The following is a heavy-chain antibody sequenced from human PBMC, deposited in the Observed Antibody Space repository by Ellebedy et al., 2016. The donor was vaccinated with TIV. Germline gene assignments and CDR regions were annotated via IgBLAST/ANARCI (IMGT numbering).Heavy chain of an antibody. CDR3: ATEFYYHSSY. J-gene: IGHJ4*02. Sequence: GGSLRPSCAASGFTFSNYGMHWVRQAPGKGLEWVAVIWYDGSNKYYADSLTGRFTISRDNSKNSLYLQMSSLRVEDTAVYYCATEFYYHSSYWGQGTLVTVSS. V-gene: IGHV3-33*03. D-gene: IGHD3-22*01. CDR1: GFTFSNYG. CDR2: IWYDGSNK.